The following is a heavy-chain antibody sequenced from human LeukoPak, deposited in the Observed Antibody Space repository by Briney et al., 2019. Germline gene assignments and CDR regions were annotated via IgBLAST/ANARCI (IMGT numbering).Heavy chain of an antibody. D-gene: IGHD3-10*01. CDR3: ARGPDYYGSGSRNWYFDF. Sequence: GGSLRLSCAASGFTFSSYGMHWVRQAPGKGLEWVAFIRYDGSNKYYADSVKGRFTISRDNSKNTLYLQMNSLRVEDTAVYYCARGPDYYGSGSRNWYFDFWGRGTLVTVSS. CDR2: IRYDGSNK. J-gene: IGHJ2*01. V-gene: IGHV3-30*02. CDR1: GFTFSSYG.